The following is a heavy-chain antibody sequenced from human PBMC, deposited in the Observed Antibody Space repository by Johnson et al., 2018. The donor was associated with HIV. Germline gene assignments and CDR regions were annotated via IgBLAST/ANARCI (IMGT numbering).Heavy chain of an antibody. CDR3: ATVWRNEGRHAFDI. D-gene: IGHD1-1*01. CDR1: GFTFSSYA. J-gene: IGHJ3*02. Sequence: EVQLLESGGGLVQPGGSLRLSCAASGFTFSSYAMSWVRQAPGKGLEWVSAISGSGGTTHNADSVKGRFTISRNNAKNSLYLQMNSLRAEDTAVYFCATVWRNEGRHAFDIWGQGTMVTVSS. CDR2: ISGSGGTT. V-gene: IGHV3-23*01.